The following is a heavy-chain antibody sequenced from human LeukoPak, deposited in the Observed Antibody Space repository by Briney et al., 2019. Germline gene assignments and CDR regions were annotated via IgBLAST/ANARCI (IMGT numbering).Heavy chain of an antibody. V-gene: IGHV3-9*01. CDR3: AKDLYRGGSSGKYYYYYMDV. CDR1: GFTFDDYA. J-gene: IGHJ6*03. D-gene: IGHD3-22*01. CDR2: ISWNSGSI. Sequence: GGSLRLSCAASGFTFDDYAMHWVRQAPGKGLEWVSGISWNSGSIGYADSVKGRFTISRDNAKNSLYLQMNSLRAEDTALYYCAKDLYRGGSSGKYYYYYMDVWGKGTTVTISS.